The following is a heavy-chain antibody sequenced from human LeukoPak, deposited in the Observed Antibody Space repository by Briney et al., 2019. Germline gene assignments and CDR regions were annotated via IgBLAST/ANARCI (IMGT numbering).Heavy chain of an antibody. V-gene: IGHV4-59*08. CDR2: IYSSGST. CDR1: GGSLSNYF. CDR3: TRHPGGNAAHRFDY. J-gene: IGHJ4*02. Sequence: PSETLSLTCTVSGGSLSNYFWSWIRQPPGTGLEWIGYIYSSGSTHYNPSLQSRVTISVDTSKNQFSLNLNSVTAADTAVHYCTRHPGGNAAHRFDYWGQGTLVTVSS. D-gene: IGHD4-23*01.